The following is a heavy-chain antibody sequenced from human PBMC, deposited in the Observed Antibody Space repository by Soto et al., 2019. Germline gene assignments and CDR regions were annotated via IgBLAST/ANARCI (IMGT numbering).Heavy chain of an antibody. Sequence: PSETLSLTCAVSGDSISAPNWWVWVRQPPGRGLEWIGEIYHDGRTNYNPSLKSRVAISVDTSNNQFSLKLSSVTAADTAVYYCARVLGVIGEWLLLPYYYYGMDVWGQGTTVTVSS. J-gene: IGHJ6*02. CDR1: GDSISAPNW. V-gene: IGHV4-4*02. CDR2: IYHDGRT. D-gene: IGHD3-3*01. CDR3: ARVLGVIGEWLLLPYYYYGMDV.